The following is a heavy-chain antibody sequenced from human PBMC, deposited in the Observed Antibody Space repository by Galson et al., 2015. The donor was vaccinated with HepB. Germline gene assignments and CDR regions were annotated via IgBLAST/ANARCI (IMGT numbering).Heavy chain of an antibody. J-gene: IGHJ4*02. CDR3: ARGPHGTGLDY. CDR2: MKQDGSEA. V-gene: IGHV3-7*01. Sequence: SLRLSCAASGFTFSRFTMNWVRHVPGKGLEWVANMKQDGSEAKYVDSLKGRFTISRDNAKNSLYLQMNSLRAEDTAVYYCARGPHGTGLDYWGQGTLVTVSS. CDR1: GFTFSRFT. D-gene: IGHD1-1*01.